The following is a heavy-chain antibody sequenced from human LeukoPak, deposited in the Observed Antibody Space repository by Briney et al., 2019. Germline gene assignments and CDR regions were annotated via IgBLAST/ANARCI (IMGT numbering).Heavy chain of an antibody. CDR1: GYTFTGYY. V-gene: IGHV1-2*02. Sequence: ASVKVPCKASGYTFTGYYFHWVRQAPGQGLEWMGWINPNSGDTNYAQKFQGRVTMTRDTSISTAYMELSRLRSDDTAVYYCARGGRYCIGGSCYEGFDYWGQGTLVTVSS. J-gene: IGHJ4*02. D-gene: IGHD2-15*01. CDR3: ARGGRYCIGGSCYEGFDY. CDR2: INPNSGDT.